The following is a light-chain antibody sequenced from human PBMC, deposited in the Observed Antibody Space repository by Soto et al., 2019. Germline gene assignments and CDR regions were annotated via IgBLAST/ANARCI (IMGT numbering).Light chain of an antibody. CDR1: QSISGW. Sequence: IPMTQSPSTLSASVGDRVTITCRASQSISGWLAWYQQKPGKAPKLLIYDASSLESGVPSRFSGSGSGTEFTLTISSLQPDDFATYYCQQYNSYSWTFGQGTKVEIK. V-gene: IGKV1-5*01. J-gene: IGKJ1*01. CDR3: QQYNSYSWT. CDR2: DAS.